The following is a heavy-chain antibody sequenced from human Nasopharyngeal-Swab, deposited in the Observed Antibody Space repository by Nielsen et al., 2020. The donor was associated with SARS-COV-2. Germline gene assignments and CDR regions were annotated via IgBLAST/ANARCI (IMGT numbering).Heavy chain of an antibody. CDR1: GGSISSGGYY. Sequence: SETLSLTCTVSGGSISSGGYYWSWIRQHPGKGLEWIGYIYYSGSTYYNPSLKSRVTISVDTSKNQFSLKLSSVTAVDTAVYYCARALEYSGYDFDYWGQGTLVTVSS. D-gene: IGHD5-12*01. CDR2: IYYSGST. CDR3: ARALEYSGYDFDY. V-gene: IGHV4-31*03. J-gene: IGHJ4*02.